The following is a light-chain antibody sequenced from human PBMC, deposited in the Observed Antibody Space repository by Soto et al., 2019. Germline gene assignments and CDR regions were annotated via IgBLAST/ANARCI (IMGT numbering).Light chain of an antibody. Sequence: EIVLTQSPGTLSLSPGERATLSCRAIQSVSSTYLAWYQQKPGQAPRLLIYGASNRATGIPDRFSGSGSGTDFTLTINRLEPEDFAVYYCQQYGRSPRTFGQGTRVEIK. CDR2: GAS. CDR3: QQYGRSPRT. J-gene: IGKJ1*01. V-gene: IGKV3-20*01. CDR1: QSVSSTY.